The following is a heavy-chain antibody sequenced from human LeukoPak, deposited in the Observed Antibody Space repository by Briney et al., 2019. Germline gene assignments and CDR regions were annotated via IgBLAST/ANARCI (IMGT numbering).Heavy chain of an antibody. CDR1: GFTFDDYA. CDR3: AKATGGDSSGYYSFDY. Sequence: PGRSLRLSCAASGFTFDDYAMHWVRQAPRKGVEWVSGISWNSGSIGYADSVKGRFTISRDNAKNSLYLQMNSLRAEDMALYYCAKATGGDSSGYYSFDYWGQGTLVTVSS. CDR2: ISWNSGSI. D-gene: IGHD3-22*01. V-gene: IGHV3-9*03. J-gene: IGHJ4*02.